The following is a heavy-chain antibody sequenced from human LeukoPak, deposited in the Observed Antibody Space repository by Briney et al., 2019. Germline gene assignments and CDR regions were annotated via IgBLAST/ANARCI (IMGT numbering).Heavy chain of an antibody. Sequence: ASVKVSCKASGYTFNTYGISWVRLAPGQGLEWMGWISADNGNTNYAQKFQGRVTMTTDTSTSTAYMELRSLRSDDTAVYYCTGTPGIAVAGTFYYYYYMDVWGKGSTVTISS. CDR2: ISADNGNT. CDR3: TGTPGIAVAGTFYYYYYMDV. V-gene: IGHV1-18*01. J-gene: IGHJ6*03. D-gene: IGHD6-19*01. CDR1: GYTFNTYG.